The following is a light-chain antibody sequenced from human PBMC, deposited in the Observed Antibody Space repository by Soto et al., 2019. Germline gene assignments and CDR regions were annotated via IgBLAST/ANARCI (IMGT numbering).Light chain of an antibody. Sequence: QSALTQPASVSGSPGQSITISCTGTSSDVGGYNYVSWYQQHPGKALKLMIYDVSNRPSGVSNRFSGSKSGNTASLTISGLQAEDEADYYCSSFRSSSTLYVFGTGTKLTVL. J-gene: IGLJ1*01. CDR1: SSDVGGYNY. CDR2: DVS. CDR3: SSFRSSSTLYV. V-gene: IGLV2-14*01.